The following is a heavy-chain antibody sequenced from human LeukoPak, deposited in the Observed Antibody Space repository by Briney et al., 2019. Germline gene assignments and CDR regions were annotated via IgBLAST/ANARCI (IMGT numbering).Heavy chain of an antibody. J-gene: IGHJ3*02. D-gene: IGHD6-19*01. CDR1: GDSVSSNSAA. CDR2: TYYRSKWYN. CDR3: ASGYSSGWYASDAFDI. V-gene: IGHV6-1*01. Sequence: SQTLSLTCAISGDSVSSNSAAWNWIRQSPSRGLKWLGRTYYRSKWYNDYAVSVKSRITINPDTSKNQFSLQLNSVTPEDTAVYYCASGYSSGWYASDAFDIWGQGTMVTVSS.